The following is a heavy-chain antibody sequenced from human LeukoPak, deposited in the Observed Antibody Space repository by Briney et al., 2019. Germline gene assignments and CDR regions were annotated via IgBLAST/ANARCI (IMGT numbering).Heavy chain of an antibody. CDR1: GFTFSSYW. V-gene: IGHV3-7*01. J-gene: IGHJ2*01. CDR2: IKQDGSEK. D-gene: IGHD2-15*01. Sequence: PGGSLRLSCAASGFTFSSYWTSWVRQAPGKGLEWVANIKQDGSEKYYVDSVKGRFTISRDNAKNSLYLQMNSLRAEDTAVYYCAKDYGGSSSPRYWYFDLWGRGTLVTVSS. CDR3: AKDYGGSSSPRYWYFDL.